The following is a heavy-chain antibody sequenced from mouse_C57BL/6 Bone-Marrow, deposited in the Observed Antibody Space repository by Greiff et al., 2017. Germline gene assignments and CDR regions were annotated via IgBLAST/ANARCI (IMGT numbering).Heavy chain of an antibody. V-gene: IGHV1-69*01. D-gene: IGHD4-1*01. CDR2: IDPSDSYT. J-gene: IGHJ3*01. CDR3: ARTGRFAY. Sequence: QVQLQQPGAELVMPGASVKLSCKASGYTFTSYWMHWVKQRPGQGLEWIGEIDPSDSYTNYNQKFKGKSTLTVDKSSSPAYMQLSSLTSEDSAVXYCARTGRFAYWGQGTLVTVSA. CDR1: GYTFTSYW.